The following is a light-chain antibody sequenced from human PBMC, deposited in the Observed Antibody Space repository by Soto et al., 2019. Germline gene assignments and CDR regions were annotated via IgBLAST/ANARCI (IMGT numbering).Light chain of an antibody. V-gene: IGKV1-39*01. CDR1: PSISSY. CDR3: QQSYSTPWT. Sequence: DIQMTQSPSSLSASVGDRVTITCRASPSISSYLNWYQQKPGKAPKLLIYAASSLQSGVQSRFSGSGSGTDFTLTISSLQPEDFATYYCQQSYSTPWTFGQGTKVEIK. CDR2: AAS. J-gene: IGKJ1*01.